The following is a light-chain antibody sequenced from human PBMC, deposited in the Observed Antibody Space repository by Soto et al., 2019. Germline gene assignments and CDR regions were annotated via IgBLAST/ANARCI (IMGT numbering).Light chain of an antibody. CDR3: SSYTIRSTVV. V-gene: IGLV2-14*03. CDR2: DVA. Sequence: QSALTQPASVSGSPGQSITISCTGTSSDVGAYNYVSWYQHHPGKAPELMIYDVANRPSGVSNRFSGSKSGNTASLTISGLQAEDEADYYCSSYTIRSTVVFGGGTKLTVL. CDR1: SSDVGAYNY. J-gene: IGLJ2*01.